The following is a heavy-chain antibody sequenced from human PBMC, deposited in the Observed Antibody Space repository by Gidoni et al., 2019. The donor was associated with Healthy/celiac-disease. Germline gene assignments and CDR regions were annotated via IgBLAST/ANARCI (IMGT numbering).Heavy chain of an antibody. CDR3: AREGYCSGGSCYFWYYFDY. D-gene: IGHD2-15*01. V-gene: IGHV3-72*01. CDR1: GFTFSDHY. CDR2: TRNKANSYTT. J-gene: IGHJ4*02. Sequence: EVQLVESGGGLVQPGGSLRLSCAASGFTFSDHYMDWVRQAPGKGLEWVGRTRNKANSYTTEYAASVKGRFTISRDDSKNSLYLQMNSLKTEDTAVYYCAREGYCSGGSCYFWYYFDYWGQGTLVTVSS.